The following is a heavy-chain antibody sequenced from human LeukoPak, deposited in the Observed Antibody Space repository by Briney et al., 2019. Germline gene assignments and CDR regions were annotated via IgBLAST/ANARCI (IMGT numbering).Heavy chain of an antibody. J-gene: IGHJ6*04. CDR1: GFTFSSYS. CDR3: AELGITMIGGV. CDR2: ISSSSSYI. V-gene: IGHV3-21*01. D-gene: IGHD3-10*02. Sequence: GGSLRLSYAASGFTFSSYSMNWVRRAPGKGLEWVSSISSSSSYIYYADSVKGRFTISRDNAKNSLYLQMNSLRAEDTAVYYCAELGITMIGGVWGKGTTVTISS.